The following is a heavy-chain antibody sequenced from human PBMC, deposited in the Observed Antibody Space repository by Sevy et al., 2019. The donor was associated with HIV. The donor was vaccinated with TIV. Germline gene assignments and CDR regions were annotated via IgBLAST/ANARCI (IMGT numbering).Heavy chain of an antibody. CDR1: GFTFDDYA. CDR3: AKDIAPGIAAAGANYFDY. D-gene: IGHD6-13*01. J-gene: IGHJ4*02. V-gene: IGHV3-9*01. CDR2: ISWNSGSI. Sequence: GGSLRLSCAASGFTFDDYAMHWVRQAPGKGLEWVSGISWNSGSIGYADSVKRRFTISRDNAKNSLYLQMNSLRAEDTALYYCAKDIAPGIAAAGANYFDYWGQGTLVTVSS.